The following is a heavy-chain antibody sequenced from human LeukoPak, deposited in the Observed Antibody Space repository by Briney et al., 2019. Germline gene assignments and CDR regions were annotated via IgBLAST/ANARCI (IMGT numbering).Heavy chain of an antibody. CDR1: GYTFTSHA. V-gene: IGHV1-18*01. D-gene: IGHD4-11*01. CDR2: ISANNGNT. CDR3: ARDGDTTVITKD. J-gene: IGHJ4*02. Sequence: AASVKVSCKASGYTFTSHAISWVRQAPGQGLEWMGWISANNGNTNYAQKLQGRVTMTTDTSTSTAYMELRSLRSDDTAVYYCARDGDTTVITKDWGQGTLVTVSS.